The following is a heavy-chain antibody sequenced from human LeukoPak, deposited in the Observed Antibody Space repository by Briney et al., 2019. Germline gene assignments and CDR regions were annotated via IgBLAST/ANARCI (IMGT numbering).Heavy chain of an antibody. CDR2: ISYDGSKK. V-gene: IGHV3-30*03. Sequence: GGSLRLSCAASGFTVGSNYMSWVRQALGKGLEWVALISYDGSKKYYADSVKGRFTISRDTSKNTLYLQMNSLRAEDTAVYYCAREMPTTETFDYWGQGALVTVPS. J-gene: IGHJ4*02. D-gene: IGHD5-24*01. CDR3: AREMPTTETFDY. CDR1: GFTVGSNY.